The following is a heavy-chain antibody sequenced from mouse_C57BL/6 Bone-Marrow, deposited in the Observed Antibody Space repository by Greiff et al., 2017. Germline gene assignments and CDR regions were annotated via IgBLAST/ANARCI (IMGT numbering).Heavy chain of an antibody. CDR1: GFTFSDYY. V-gene: IGHV5-12*01. D-gene: IGHD1-1*01. J-gene: IGHJ3*01. Sequence: EVQVVESGGGLVQPGGSLKLSCAASGFTFSDYYMYWVRQTPEKRLEWVAYISNGGGSTYYPDTVKGRFTISRDNAKNTLYLQMSRLKYEDTAMYYCARHGDYYDSLAYWGQGTLVTVSA. CDR2: ISNGGGST. CDR3: ARHGDYYDSLAY.